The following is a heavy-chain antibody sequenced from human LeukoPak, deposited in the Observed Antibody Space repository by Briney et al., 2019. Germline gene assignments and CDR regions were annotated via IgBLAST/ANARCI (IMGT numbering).Heavy chain of an antibody. CDR2: ITGSGDNT. Sequence: GGSLRLSCAASGFTFSNYMMSWIRHVPGKGLEWVSTITGSGDNTYYADSVKGRFTISRDNSKNTLYLQMNSLRVEDTAVYYCAKRLLKLIDYWGQGTPVTVPS. CDR1: GFTFSNYM. V-gene: IGHV3-23*01. J-gene: IGHJ4*02. CDR3: AKRLLKLIDY. D-gene: IGHD2-15*01.